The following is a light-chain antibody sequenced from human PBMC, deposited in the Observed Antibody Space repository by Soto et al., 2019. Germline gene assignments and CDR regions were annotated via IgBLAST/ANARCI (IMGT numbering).Light chain of an antibody. V-gene: IGKV3-20*01. CDR3: HRYCSSQT. Sequence: EIVLMQSPGTLSLSPGERATLSCRASQSVYNSYLAWYQQKPGQAPRLLIYDASSRATGIPDRFSGSGSGTDFTLTIRRLEHEDVAVYFWHRYCSSQTFGQGTKVEIK. CDR2: DAS. CDR1: QSVYNSY. J-gene: IGKJ2*01.